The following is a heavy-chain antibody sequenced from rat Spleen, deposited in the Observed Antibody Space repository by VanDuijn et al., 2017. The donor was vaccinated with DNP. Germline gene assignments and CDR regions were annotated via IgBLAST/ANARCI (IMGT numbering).Heavy chain of an antibody. D-gene: IGHD1-11*01. CDR1: GFTFSDYA. CDR2: ITSSGGST. V-gene: IGHV5S13*01. CDR3: AREEYRGFDY. J-gene: IGHJ2*01. Sequence: EVRLVESGGGLVQPGRSLKLSCAASGFTFSDYAMTWIRQVPGKGLEWVASITSSGGSTYYPDSVKGRFTISRDNAKNTLYLQMNSLRSEDTATYYCAREEYRGFDYWGQGVMVTVSS.